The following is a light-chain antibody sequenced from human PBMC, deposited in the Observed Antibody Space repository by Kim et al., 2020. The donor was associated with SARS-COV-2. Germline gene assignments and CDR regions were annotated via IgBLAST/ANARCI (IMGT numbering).Light chain of an antibody. Sequence: GNKYVRWSQQRPGLSPVLVMYQDNRRPSGIPERFSGSNSGNTATLTISGTQAMDEADYYCQAWDRTTMVFGGGTKLTVL. CDR1: GNKY. J-gene: IGLJ2*01. CDR2: QDN. V-gene: IGLV3-1*01. CDR3: QAWDRTTMV.